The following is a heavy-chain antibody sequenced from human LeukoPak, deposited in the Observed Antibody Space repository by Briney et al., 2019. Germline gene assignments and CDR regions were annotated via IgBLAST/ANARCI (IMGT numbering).Heavy chain of an antibody. V-gene: IGHV3-30*04. J-gene: IGHJ4*02. CDR3: ARDRARNSSSWYVGHFGY. Sequence: GGSLRLSCAASGFTFSSYAMHWVRQAPGKGLEWVAVISYDGSNKYYADSVKGRFTISRDNSKNTLYLQMNSLRAEDTAVYYCARDRARNSSSWYVGHFGYWGQGTLVTVSS. CDR1: GFTFSSYA. CDR2: ISYDGSNK. D-gene: IGHD6-13*01.